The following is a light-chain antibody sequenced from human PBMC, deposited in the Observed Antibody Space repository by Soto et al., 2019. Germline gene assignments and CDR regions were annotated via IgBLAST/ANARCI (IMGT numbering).Light chain of an antibody. CDR2: AAS. CDR1: QSISSY. V-gene: IGKV1-39*01. CDR3: QQSYSMIT. Sequence: DIQMPQSPSSLSSSVGDSVTITCRASQSISSYLNWYQQKPGKAPKLLIYAASSLQSGVPSRFSGSGSGTDFTLTISSLQPEDFATYYCQQSYSMITFGQGTRLEIK. J-gene: IGKJ5*01.